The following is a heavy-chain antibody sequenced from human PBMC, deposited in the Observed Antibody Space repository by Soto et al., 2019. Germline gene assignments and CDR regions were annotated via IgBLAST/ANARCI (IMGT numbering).Heavy chain of an antibody. J-gene: IGHJ6*02. Sequence: SVKVSCKASGGTFSSYAISWVRQAPGQGLEWMGGIIPIFGTANYAQKFQGRVTITADESTSTAYMELSSLRSEDTAVYYCASPGFRGEESYSYGMDVWGPGTTVTVSS. CDR1: GGTFSSYA. D-gene: IGHD3-16*01. CDR2: IIPIFGTA. V-gene: IGHV1-69*13. CDR3: ASPGFRGEESYSYGMDV.